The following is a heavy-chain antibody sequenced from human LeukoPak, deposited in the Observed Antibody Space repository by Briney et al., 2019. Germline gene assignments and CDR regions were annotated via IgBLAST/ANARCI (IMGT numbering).Heavy chain of an antibody. D-gene: IGHD6-13*01. J-gene: IGHJ4*02. Sequence: GGSLRLSCAASGFTFSNYWMHWVRQAPGKGLEWVAFIRYDGSNKYYADSVKGRFTISRDNSKNTLYLQMNSLRAEDTAVYYCAKDRRIAAAGNGYFDYWGQGTLVTVSS. CDR1: GFTFSNYW. CDR3: AKDRRIAAAGNGYFDY. CDR2: IRYDGSNK. V-gene: IGHV3-30*02.